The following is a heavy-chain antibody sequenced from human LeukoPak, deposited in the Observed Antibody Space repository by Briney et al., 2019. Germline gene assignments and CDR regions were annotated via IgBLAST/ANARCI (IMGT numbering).Heavy chain of an antibody. Sequence: GGSLRLSCAASGFTFSSYEMNWVRQAPGKGLEWVSYISSSGSTIYYADSVKGRFTISRDNAKNSLFLQMNSLRTEDTALYYCAKDYYGSGSYYYFDYWGQGTLVTVSS. V-gene: IGHV3-48*03. J-gene: IGHJ4*02. CDR2: ISSSGSTI. CDR1: GFTFSSYE. CDR3: AKDYYGSGSYYYFDY. D-gene: IGHD3-10*01.